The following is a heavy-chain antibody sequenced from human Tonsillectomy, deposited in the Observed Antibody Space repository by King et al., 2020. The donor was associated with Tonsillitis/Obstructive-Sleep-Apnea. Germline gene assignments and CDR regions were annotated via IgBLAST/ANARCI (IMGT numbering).Heavy chain of an antibody. CDR2: ISYAGSNK. CDR1: GFTFSSYA. V-gene: IGHV3-30*01. J-gene: IGHJ5*02. D-gene: IGHD3-3*01. CDR3: ASSGTPLYYDFWSGYYGWFDP. Sequence: VQLVESGGGVVQPGRSLRLSCAASGFTFSSYAMHWVRQAPGKGLEWVAVISYAGSNKYFADSVKGRFTISRDNSKNTLYLQMNSLRAEDTAVYYCASSGTPLYYDFWSGYYGWFDPWGQGTLVTVSS.